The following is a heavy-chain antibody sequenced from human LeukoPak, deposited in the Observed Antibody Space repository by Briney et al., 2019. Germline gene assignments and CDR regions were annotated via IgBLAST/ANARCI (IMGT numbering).Heavy chain of an antibody. V-gene: IGHV3-11*06. J-gene: IGHJ4*02. CDR3: AREGYDSSGYYYS. D-gene: IGHD3-22*01. Sequence: GGSLRLSCAASGFTFSDYYMSWIRQAPGKGLEWVSYISSSSSYTNYADSVKGRFTISRDNAKNSLYPQMNSLRAEDTAVYYCAREGYDSSGYYYSWGQGTLVTVSS. CDR1: GFTFSDYY. CDR2: ISSSSSYT.